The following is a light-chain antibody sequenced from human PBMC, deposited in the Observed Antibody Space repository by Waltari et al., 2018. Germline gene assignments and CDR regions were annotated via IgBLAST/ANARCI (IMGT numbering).Light chain of an antibody. CDR1: QSVGNN. CDR2: GAS. CDR3: QQYSNWPRT. V-gene: IGKV3-15*01. J-gene: IGKJ2*01. Sequence: EIVMTQSPPTLSVSPGERVTLSCRASQSVGNNLAWYQQRPGQAPRLLFYGASTRATAIPARFSGSGSGTEFILSISSLQSEDFAIYYCQQYSNWPRTFGQGTKVEIK.